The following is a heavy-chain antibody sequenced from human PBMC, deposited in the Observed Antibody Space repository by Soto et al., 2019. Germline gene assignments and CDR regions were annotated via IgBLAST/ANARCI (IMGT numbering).Heavy chain of an antibody. J-gene: IGHJ4*02. CDR1: GFTFSSYA. V-gene: IGHV3-30-3*01. Sequence: QVQLVESGGGVVQPGRSLRLSCAASGFTFSSYAMQWVRQAPGKGLEWVAVISYDGSNKYYADSVKGRFTISRGNSKNTLYLQMNSLRAEDTAVYYCARDNFGGVRGVQYYFDYWGQGTLVTVSS. CDR3: ARDNFGGVRGVQYYFDY. CDR2: ISYDGSNK. D-gene: IGHD3-10*01.